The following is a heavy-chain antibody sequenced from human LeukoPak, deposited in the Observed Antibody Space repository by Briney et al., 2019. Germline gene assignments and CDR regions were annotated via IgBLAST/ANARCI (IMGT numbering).Heavy chain of an antibody. J-gene: IGHJ4*02. D-gene: IGHD6-19*01. CDR3: ARVRSDTRGWYEFDY. V-gene: IGHV3-48*03. CDR2: ISSSGSTI. Sequence: GGSLRLSCAASRFSFSSYEMNWVRQAPGRVLEWVSSISSSGSTIYYAASVKGRFTISSGNSKNTLYLQMNSLRAEDTAVYYCARVRSDTRGWYEFDYWGQGTLVTVSS. CDR1: RFSFSSYE.